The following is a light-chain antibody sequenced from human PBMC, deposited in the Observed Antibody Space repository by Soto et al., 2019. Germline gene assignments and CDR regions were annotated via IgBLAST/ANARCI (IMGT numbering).Light chain of an antibody. J-gene: IGLJ2*01. Sequence: QSVLTQPASVSGSPGQSITISCTGTSSDVGGYNYVSWYQHHPGKAPKLMIYEVVKRPSGVPDRISGSKSGNTASLTVSGLQIEDEADYYCSSYRDYNKFVFGEGTKLTVL. V-gene: IGLV2-8*01. CDR3: SSYRDYNKFV. CDR1: SSDVGGYNY. CDR2: EVV.